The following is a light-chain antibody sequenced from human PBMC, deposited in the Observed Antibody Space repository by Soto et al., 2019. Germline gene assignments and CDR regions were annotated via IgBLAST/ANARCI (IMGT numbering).Light chain of an antibody. CDR3: QQYNNCPQT. CDR1: QSVSSN. V-gene: IGKV3-15*01. CDR2: GAS. J-gene: IGKJ1*01. Sequence: EIVMTQSPATLSVSPGERATLSCRASQSVSSNLARYQQKPGQAPRPPIYGASTRATGIPARFSGSGSGTEFTLTVSSLQSEDFAVYYCQQYNNCPQTFGQGTKVEIK.